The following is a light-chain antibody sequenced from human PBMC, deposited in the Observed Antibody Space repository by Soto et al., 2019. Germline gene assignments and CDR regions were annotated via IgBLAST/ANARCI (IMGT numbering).Light chain of an antibody. V-gene: IGKV3-15*01. Sequence: IVLTQSPGTLSVSPGERVILSCRASQTLRNKLAWYQQKPGQAPRLLIYGGFTRATGILARFSGSVSGTEFTLTNSGLQSEDFAHYYRQQHNAWHLTFGPGNNLDLK. CDR3: QQHNAWHLT. CDR1: QTLRNK. J-gene: IGKJ3*01. CDR2: GGF.